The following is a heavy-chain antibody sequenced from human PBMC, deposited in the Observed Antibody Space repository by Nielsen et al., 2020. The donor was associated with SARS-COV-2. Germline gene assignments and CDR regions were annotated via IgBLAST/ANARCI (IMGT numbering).Heavy chain of an antibody. J-gene: IGHJ6*02. Sequence: GSLKISCGASGFTISSSFMSWVRQAAGKGLAWVSVIYTDGSTSHADSVKGRFTISRDNSKNTLYLQMNSLRAEDTAVYYCARDNWGRMDVWGQGTTVTVSS. D-gene: IGHD7-27*01. CDR3: ARDNWGRMDV. CDR1: GFTISSSF. V-gene: IGHV3-66*01. CDR2: IYTDGST.